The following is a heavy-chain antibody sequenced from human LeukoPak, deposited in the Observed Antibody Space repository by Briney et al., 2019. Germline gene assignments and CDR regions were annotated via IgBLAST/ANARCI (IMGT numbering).Heavy chain of an antibody. J-gene: IGHJ3*02. CDR1: GYTFTSYD. CDR2: MNPNSGNT. CDR3: ARAYCGGDCYSQGDAFDI. Sequence: ASVKVSCKASGYTFTSYDINWVRQATGQGLEWMGWMNPNSGNTGYAQKFQGRVTITRNTSISTAYMELSSLRSEDTAVYYCARAYCGGDCYSQGDAFDIWGQGTMVTVSS. V-gene: IGHV1-8*03. D-gene: IGHD2-21*02.